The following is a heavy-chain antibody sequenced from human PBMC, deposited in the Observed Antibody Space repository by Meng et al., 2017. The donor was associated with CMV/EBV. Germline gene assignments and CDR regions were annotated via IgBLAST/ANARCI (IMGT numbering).Heavy chain of an antibody. CDR3: ARDGVGATTGFDY. D-gene: IGHD1-26*01. V-gene: IGHV4-34*01. Sequence: SQTPSLTGAVYGGSFSGYYWSWIRQPPGKGLEWIGEINHSGSTNYNPSLKSRVTISVDTSKNQFSLKLSSVTAADTAVYYCARDGVGATTGFDYWGQGTLVTVSS. CDR2: INHSGST. J-gene: IGHJ4*02. CDR1: GGSFSGYY.